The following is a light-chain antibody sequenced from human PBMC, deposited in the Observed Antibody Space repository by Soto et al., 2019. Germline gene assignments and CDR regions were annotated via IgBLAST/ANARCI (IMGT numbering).Light chain of an antibody. CDR1: NIGRKS. V-gene: IGLV3-21*02. CDR3: QLWDSNSDHVV. J-gene: IGLJ2*01. Sequence: SYELTQPPSVSVAPGQTASITCGGTNIGRKSVHWYQQKPGQAPVVVVYDDRDRPSGIPERFSGSNSGNTAALTISRVESGDEADYYCQLWDSNSDHVVFGGGTTLPVL. CDR2: DDR.